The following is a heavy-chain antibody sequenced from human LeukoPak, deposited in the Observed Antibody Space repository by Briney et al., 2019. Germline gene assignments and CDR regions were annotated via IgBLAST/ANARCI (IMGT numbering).Heavy chain of an antibody. CDR1: GGSISSGGYY. CDR2: IYYSGST. D-gene: IGHD3-10*01. Sequence: PSETLSLTCTVSGGSISSGGYYWSWIRQHPGKGLEWIGYIYYSGSTYYNPSLKSRVTISVDTSKNQFSLKLSSVTAADTAVYYCARGSDYYGSGSYSFDYWGQGTLVTVSS. J-gene: IGHJ4*02. V-gene: IGHV4-31*03. CDR3: ARGSDYYGSGSYSFDY.